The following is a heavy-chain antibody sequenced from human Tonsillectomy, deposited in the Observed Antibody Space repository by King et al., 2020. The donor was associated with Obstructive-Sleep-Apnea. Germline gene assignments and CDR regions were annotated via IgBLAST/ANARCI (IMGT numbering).Heavy chain of an antibody. V-gene: IGHV4-34*01. J-gene: IGHJ3*02. Sequence: VQLQQWGAGLLKPSETLSLTCAVYGGSFSGYYWSWIRQPPGKGLEWIGEINHSGSTNYNPSLKSRVTISGATSKNQFSLKLSSVTAADTAVNYCARGLGYCSSTSCYGGVSRPTKPYAFDIWGQGTMVTVSS. CDR2: INHSGST. CDR3: ARGLGYCSSTSCYGGVSRPTKPYAFDI. D-gene: IGHD2-2*01. CDR1: GGSFSGYY.